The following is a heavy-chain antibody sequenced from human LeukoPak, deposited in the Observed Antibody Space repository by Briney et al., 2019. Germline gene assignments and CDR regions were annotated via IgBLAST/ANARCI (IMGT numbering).Heavy chain of an antibody. D-gene: IGHD3-3*01. J-gene: IGHJ4*02. CDR2: INPNSGGT. V-gene: IGHV1-2*02. CDR1: GYTFTGYY. CDR3: ARDRSEDFWSGYYAY. Sequence: ASVKVSCKASGYTFTGYYMHWVRQAPGQGLEWMGWINPNSGGTNYAQKFQGRVTMTRDTSISTAYMELSRLRSDDTAVYYCARDRSEDFWSGYYAYWGQGTLVTVSS.